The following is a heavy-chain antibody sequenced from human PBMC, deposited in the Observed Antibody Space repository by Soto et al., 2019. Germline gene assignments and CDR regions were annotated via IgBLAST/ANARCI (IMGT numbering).Heavy chain of an antibody. D-gene: IGHD6-13*01. V-gene: IGHV3-23*01. CDR2: ITYTGVRT. CDR3: AKSSVWYPYFDS. CDR1: EFSFDDSA. Sequence: GGSLRLSCAASEFSFDDSAMSWVRQAPGKGLEWVSSITYTGVRTYYEDSVKSRFTNSRDNSRDTLFLQMNSLRAEDTAIYYCAKSSVWYPYFDSWGQGTLVTVSS. J-gene: IGHJ4*02.